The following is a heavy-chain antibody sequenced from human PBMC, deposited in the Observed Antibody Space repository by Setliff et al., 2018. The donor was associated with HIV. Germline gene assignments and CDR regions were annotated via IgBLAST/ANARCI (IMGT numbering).Heavy chain of an antibody. Sequence: SETLSLTCTVSGDSISSSAYYWGWIRQPPGKGLEWIGSMHNSGSTYYNPSLKSRVTISVDTSKNQFSLKLSSVTAADMAVYYCARTEDYSYGDAPFDYWGHGTLVTVSS. D-gene: IGHD5-18*01. J-gene: IGHJ4*01. CDR2: MHNSGST. CDR1: GDSISSSAYY. V-gene: IGHV4-39*07. CDR3: ARTEDYSYGDAPFDY.